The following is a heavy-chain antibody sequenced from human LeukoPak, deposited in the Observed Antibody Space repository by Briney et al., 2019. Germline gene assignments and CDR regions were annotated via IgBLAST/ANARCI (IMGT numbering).Heavy chain of an antibody. D-gene: IGHD4-17*01. Sequence: PGGSLRLSCAASGFTFSDYGMHWVRQAPGKGLEWVAVIWYDGNNKYYADSVKGRFTISRDNSKNTLYLQMNSLRAEDTAVYYCARPYGDYAGGAFDIWGQGTMVTVSS. CDR1: GFTFSDYG. J-gene: IGHJ3*02. CDR2: IWYDGNNK. V-gene: IGHV3-33*01. CDR3: ARPYGDYAGGAFDI.